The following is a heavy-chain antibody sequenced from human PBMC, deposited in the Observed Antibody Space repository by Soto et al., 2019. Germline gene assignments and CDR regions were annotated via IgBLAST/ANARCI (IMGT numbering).Heavy chain of an antibody. CDR1: GWAISDRTW. D-gene: IGHD2-8*01. CDR2: ISHSGST. CDR3: ARRDDCTNGICLTNYFDS. V-gene: IGHV4-4*02. Sequence: PSDSLSRTSGVSGWAISDRTWRGWLRQSPGKGLEWGGAISHSGSTNSNPSHRGRVAISLDKSKMQFSLRLRSVTAADTALYYCARRDDCTNGICLTNYFDSWGQGILVTVSS. J-gene: IGHJ4*02.